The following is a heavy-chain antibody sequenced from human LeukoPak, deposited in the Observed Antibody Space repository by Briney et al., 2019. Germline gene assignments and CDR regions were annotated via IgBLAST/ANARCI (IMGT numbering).Heavy chain of an antibody. CDR2: ISGDAVTI. CDR1: GFTFSSYA. CDR3: AKRDYYDSSGYFPLFDY. V-gene: IGHV3-23*01. J-gene: IGHJ4*02. D-gene: IGHD3-22*01. Sequence: GGSLRLSCAASGFTFSSYAMAWVRQAPGKGLEWVSGISGDAVTIYYADSVKGRFTISRDNSKNTLYLQMSSLGAEDTAVYYCAKRDYYDSSGYFPLFDYWGQGTLVTVSS.